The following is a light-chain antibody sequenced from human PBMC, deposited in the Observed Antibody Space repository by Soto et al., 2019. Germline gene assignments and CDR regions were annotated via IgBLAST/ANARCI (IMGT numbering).Light chain of an antibody. CDR3: QHYTNWPLS. CDR2: DAS. Sequence: EIVMTQSPVTLSVSPGERATRSCRASHDVSSRLAWYQQKPGQAPRLLIYDASTRATGLPARFSGSGSGTEFTLTISSLQSEDFAVYYCQHYTNWPLSFGGGTKVEIK. CDR1: HDVSSR. V-gene: IGKV3-15*01. J-gene: IGKJ4*01.